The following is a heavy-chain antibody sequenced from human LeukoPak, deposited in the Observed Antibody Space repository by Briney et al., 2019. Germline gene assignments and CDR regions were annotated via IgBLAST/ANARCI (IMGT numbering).Heavy chain of an antibody. CDR2: INSDGSST. CDR3: AKDPVQYSSSFIYFDY. Sequence: PGGSLRLSCAASGFSFSSYWMHWVRQAPGTGLVWVSRINSDGSSTGYADSVKGRFTISRDNAKNTLYLQMNSLRADDTAVYYCAKDPVQYSSSFIYFDYWGQGTLVTVSS. CDR1: GFSFSSYW. J-gene: IGHJ4*02. V-gene: IGHV3-74*01. D-gene: IGHD6-13*01.